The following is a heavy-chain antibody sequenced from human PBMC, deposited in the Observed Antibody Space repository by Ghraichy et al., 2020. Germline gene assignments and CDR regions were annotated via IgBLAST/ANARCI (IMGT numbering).Heavy chain of an antibody. D-gene: IGHD6-13*01. V-gene: IGHV4-61*02. Sequence: SQTLSLTCTVSGGSISSGSYYWSWIRQPAGKGLEWIGRIYTSGSTNYNPSLKSRVTISVDTSKNQFSLKLSSVTAADTAVYYCARWGYSSSNDAFDIRGQGTMVTVSS. CDR1: GGSISSGSYY. J-gene: IGHJ3*02. CDR3: ARWGYSSSNDAFDI. CDR2: IYTSGST.